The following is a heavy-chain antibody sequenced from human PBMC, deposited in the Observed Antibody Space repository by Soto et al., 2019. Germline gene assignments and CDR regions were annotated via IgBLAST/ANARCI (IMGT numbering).Heavy chain of an antibody. V-gene: IGHV3-23*01. Sequence: EVQLLESGGGLVQPGGSLRLSCAASGFTFSSYAMSWVRQAPGKGREWVSAISGSGGSTYYADSVKGRFTISRDNSKNTLYLQMNSLRAEDTAVYYCAKASGGDCSSTSCYTYPPYYYYGMDVWGQGTTVTVSS. CDR1: GFTFSSYA. D-gene: IGHD2-2*01. CDR2: ISGSGGST. CDR3: AKASGGDCSSTSCYTYPPYYYYGMDV. J-gene: IGHJ6*02.